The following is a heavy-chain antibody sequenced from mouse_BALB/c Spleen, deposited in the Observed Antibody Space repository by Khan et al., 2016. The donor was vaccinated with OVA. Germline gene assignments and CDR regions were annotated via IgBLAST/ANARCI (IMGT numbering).Heavy chain of an antibody. J-gene: IGHJ4*01. CDR2: IASGSGST. CDR3: ARENYYGRTCYAMDY. V-gene: IGHV1S41*01. CDR1: GYTFTSYW. D-gene: IGHD1-1*01. Sequence: DLVKPGASVKLSCKASGYTFTSYWINWIKQRPGQGLEWIGRIASGSGSTHSNEIFKGKATLTVDTSYSTAYIQLSSLSYGGSAVYFCARENYYGRTCYAMDYWGQGTSVTVSS.